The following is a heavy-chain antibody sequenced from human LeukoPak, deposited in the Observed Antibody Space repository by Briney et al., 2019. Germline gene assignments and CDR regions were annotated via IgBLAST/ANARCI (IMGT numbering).Heavy chain of an antibody. D-gene: IGHD2-2*01. CDR2: ISSSSSAI. V-gene: IGHV3-48*01. CDR3: ARVPRYLGYCSSTSCFARAFDI. J-gene: IGHJ3*02. Sequence: GGSLRLSCAASGFTFSSYSMNWVRQAPGKGLEWVSYISSSSSAIYYADSVKGRFTIPRDNAKNSLYLQMNSLRAEDTAVYYCARVPRYLGYCSSTSCFARAFDIWGQGTMVTVSS. CDR1: GFTFSSYS.